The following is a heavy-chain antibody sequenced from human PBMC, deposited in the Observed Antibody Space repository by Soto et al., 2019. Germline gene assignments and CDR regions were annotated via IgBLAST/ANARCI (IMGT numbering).Heavy chain of an antibody. CDR2: MNPNSGNT. CDR3: ARLLQDNVVA. CDR1: GYTFTSYD. Sequence: QVQLVQSGAEVKKPGASVKVSCKASGYTFTSYDINWVRQATGQGLEWMGWMNPNSGNTGYAQKFQGRVTMTRNTSISTAYMELSSLRFDDSAVDYCARLLQDNVVAWGQGTLVTVSS. D-gene: IGHD2-2*01. V-gene: IGHV1-8*01. J-gene: IGHJ5*02.